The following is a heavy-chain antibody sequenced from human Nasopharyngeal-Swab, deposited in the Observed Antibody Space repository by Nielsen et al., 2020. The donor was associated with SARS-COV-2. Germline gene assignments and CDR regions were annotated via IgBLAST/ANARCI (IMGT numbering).Heavy chain of an antibody. V-gene: IGHV4-34*01. CDR3: ARGPGLYSEIWSGYYAAFDI. Sequence: SETLSLTCAVSGGSFNDYRWHWIRQAPGKGLQWIGEIHHSGTTNYNPSLKSRIRTSVDTPKKQFSLGLSSVTAADTAVYYCARGPGLYSEIWSGYYAAFDIWGQGTLVTVSS. CDR1: GGSFNDYR. CDR2: IHHSGTT. D-gene: IGHD3-3*01. J-gene: IGHJ3*02.